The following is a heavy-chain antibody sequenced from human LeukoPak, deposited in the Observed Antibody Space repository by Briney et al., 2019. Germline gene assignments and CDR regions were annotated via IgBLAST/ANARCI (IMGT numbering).Heavy chain of an antibody. CDR1: GFNFRIYA. Sequence: GGSPRLSCAASGFNFRIYAMHWVRQAPGKGLEWVAVISDDGNNKYYADSVKGRFAISRDNSRNTFYLQMDSLRAEDTAVYYCARDQDGYDILTGGAFDIWGQGTMVTVSS. J-gene: IGHJ3*02. CDR2: ISDDGNNK. V-gene: IGHV3-30*09. CDR3: ARDQDGYDILTGGAFDI. D-gene: IGHD3-9*01.